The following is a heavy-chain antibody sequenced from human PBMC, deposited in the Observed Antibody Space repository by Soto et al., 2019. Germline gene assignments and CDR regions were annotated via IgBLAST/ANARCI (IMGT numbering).Heavy chain of an antibody. J-gene: IGHJ4*02. V-gene: IGHV3-33*01. CDR3: ARDYDSSGYPRYYFDY. CDR1: GFTFSSYG. CDR2: IWYDGSNK. D-gene: IGHD3-22*01. Sequence: QVQLVESGGGVVQPGRSLRLSCAASGFTFSSYGMHWVRQAPGKGLEWVAVIWYDGSNKYYADSVQGRFTISRDNSKNQLYLQMNSLRAEDMAVYYCARDYDSSGYPRYYFDYWGQGTLVTVSS.